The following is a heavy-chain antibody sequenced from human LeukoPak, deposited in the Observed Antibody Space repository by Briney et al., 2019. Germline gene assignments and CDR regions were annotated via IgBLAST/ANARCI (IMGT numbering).Heavy chain of an antibody. CDR2: ISDSGGST. J-gene: IGHJ4*02. D-gene: IGHD1-1*01. CDR1: GFTFSSYG. Sequence: GGTLRLSCAASGFTFSSYGMSWVRQAPGEGLEWVSAISDSGGSTYYTDSVKGRFTISRDNSKNTLYLQMNSLRAEDTAVYYCARDQNWSFDSWGQGTLVTVSS. CDR3: ARDQNWSFDS. V-gene: IGHV3-23*01.